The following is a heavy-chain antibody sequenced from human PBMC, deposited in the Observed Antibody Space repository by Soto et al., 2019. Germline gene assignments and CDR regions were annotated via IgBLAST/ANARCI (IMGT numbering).Heavy chain of an antibody. Sequence: SVKVSCKASGGTFSSYAISWVRQAPGQGLEWMGGIIPIFGTANYAQKFQGRVTITADESTSTAYMELSSLRSEDTAVYYCARGGYYDFWSGHRDYGMDVWGQGTTVTVSS. CDR2: IIPIFGTA. CDR1: GGTFSSYA. D-gene: IGHD3-3*01. V-gene: IGHV1-69*13. J-gene: IGHJ6*02. CDR3: ARGGYYDFWSGHRDYGMDV.